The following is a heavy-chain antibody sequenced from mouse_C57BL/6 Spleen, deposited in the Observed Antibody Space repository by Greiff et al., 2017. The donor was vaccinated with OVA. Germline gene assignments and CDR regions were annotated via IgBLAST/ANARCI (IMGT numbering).Heavy chain of an antibody. CDR2: IYPGSGST. CDR3: ARDGSSYRNYFDY. V-gene: IGHV1-55*01. CDR1: GYTFTSYW. D-gene: IGHD1-1*01. J-gene: IGHJ2*01. Sequence: QVQLQQPGAELVKPGASVKMSCKASGYTFTSYWITWVKQRPGQGLEWIGDIYPGSGSTNSNEKFKSKATLTIDTSSSTAYMQLSSLTSEDSAVYYCARDGSSYRNYFDYWGQGTTLTVSS.